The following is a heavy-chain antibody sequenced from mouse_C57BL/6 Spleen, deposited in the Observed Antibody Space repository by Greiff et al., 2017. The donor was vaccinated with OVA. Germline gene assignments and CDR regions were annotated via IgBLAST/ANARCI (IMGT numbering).Heavy chain of an antibody. CDR1: GYTFTDYE. CDR2: IDPETGGT. D-gene: IGHD1-1*01. Sequence: QVQLKESGAELVRPGASVTLSCKASGYTFTDYEMHWVKQTPVHGLEWIGAIDPETGGTAYNQKFKGKAILTADKSSSTAYMELRSLTSEDSAVSYCTRENYCGSAGAMGDWGQRTSVTVSS. CDR3: TRENYCGSAGAMGD. J-gene: IGHJ4*01. V-gene: IGHV1-15*01.